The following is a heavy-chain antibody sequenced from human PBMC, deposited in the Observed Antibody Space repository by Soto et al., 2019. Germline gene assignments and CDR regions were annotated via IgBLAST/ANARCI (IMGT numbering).Heavy chain of an antibody. J-gene: IGHJ5*02. CDR3: ARVVMSSWFDP. V-gene: IGHV1-18*01. Sequence: GASVKVSCKASGYTFTSYDINWVRQATGQGLEWMGWISAYNGNTNYAQKLQGRVTMTTDTSTSTAYMELRSLRSDDTAVYYCARVVMSSWFDPWGQGTLVTVSS. CDR1: GYTFTSYD. CDR2: ISAYNGNT.